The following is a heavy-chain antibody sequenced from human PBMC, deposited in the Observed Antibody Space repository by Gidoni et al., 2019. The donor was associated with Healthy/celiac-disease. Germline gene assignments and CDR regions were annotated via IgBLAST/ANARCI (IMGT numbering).Heavy chain of an antibody. V-gene: IGHV3-21*01. D-gene: IGHD2-15*01. CDR1: GFTFSSYS. J-gene: IGHJ6*02. Sequence: EVQLVESGGGLVKPGGSLRLSCAASGFTFSSYSMNWVRQAPGKGLEWVSSISSSSSYIYYADSVKGRFTISRDNAKNSLYLQMNSLRAEDTAVYYCARDFVDCSGGSCYSWYYYYYGMDVWGQGTTVTVSS. CDR2: ISSSSSYI. CDR3: ARDFVDCSGGSCYSWYYYYYGMDV.